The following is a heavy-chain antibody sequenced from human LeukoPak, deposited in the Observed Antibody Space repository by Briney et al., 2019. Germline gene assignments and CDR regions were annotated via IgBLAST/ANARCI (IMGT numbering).Heavy chain of an antibody. D-gene: IGHD2-21*02. J-gene: IGHJ4*02. CDR1: GYTFTSYY. CDR2: INPSGGST. CDR3: ARSPAGHIVVVTANYFDY. V-gene: IGHV1-46*01. Sequence: HWASVKVSCKASGYTFTSYYMHWVRQAPGQGLEWMGIINPSGGSTSYAQKFQGRVTITADESTSTAYMELSSLRSEDTAVYYCARSPAGHIVVVTANYFDYWGQGTLVTVSS.